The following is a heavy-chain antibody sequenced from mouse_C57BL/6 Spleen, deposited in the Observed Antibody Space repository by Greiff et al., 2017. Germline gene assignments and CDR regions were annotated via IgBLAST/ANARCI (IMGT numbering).Heavy chain of an antibody. J-gene: IGHJ3*01. CDR3: ARGVSLEAWFAY. CDR1: GFNIKDYY. CDR2: IDPEVGET. V-gene: IGHV14-2*01. Sequence: EVQLQEPGAELVKPGASVKLSCTASGFNIKDYYMHWVKQRTEQGLEWIGRIDPEVGETKYAPKFQGKDTITADTSSNTAYLQLISLTCGVTAVYYCARGVSLEAWFAYWGQGTLVTVAA.